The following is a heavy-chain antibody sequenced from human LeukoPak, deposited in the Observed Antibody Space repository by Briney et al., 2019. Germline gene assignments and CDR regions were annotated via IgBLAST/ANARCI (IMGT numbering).Heavy chain of an antibody. CDR1: GYSISSGYY. CDR2: MGHSGSA. CDR3: ARLNYGGSKFDY. Sequence: SETLSLTCTVSGYSISSGYYWGCIRQPPGKGLEWIGFMGHSGSAYYNPSLKSRVTISVDTSKNQFSLRLSSVTAADTAVYYCARLNYGGSKFDYWGQGTLVTVSS. J-gene: IGHJ4*02. V-gene: IGHV4-38-2*02. D-gene: IGHD4-23*01.